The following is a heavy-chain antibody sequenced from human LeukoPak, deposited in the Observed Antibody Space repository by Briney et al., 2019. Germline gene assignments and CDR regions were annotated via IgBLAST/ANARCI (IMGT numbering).Heavy chain of an antibody. D-gene: IGHD3-10*02. CDR2: IPRDGSYE. Sequence: GGSLRLSCAASGFSFSSYGMHWVRLAPGRGLEWVAFIPRDGSYEKYADSVKGRFAISRDNSKNTLYLHMNSLRAEDTAVYYCASGLFGRLFDYWGQGTLVIVSS. J-gene: IGHJ4*02. V-gene: IGHV3-30*02. CDR1: GFSFSSYG. CDR3: ASGLFGRLFDY.